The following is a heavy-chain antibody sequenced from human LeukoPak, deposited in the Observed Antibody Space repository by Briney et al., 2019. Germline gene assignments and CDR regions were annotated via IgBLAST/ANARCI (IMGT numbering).Heavy chain of an antibody. CDR3: ARSSDPAYDSSGYYYLDPYYYGMGV. CDR1: GFTFSSYG. Sequence: GGSLRLSCAASGFTFSSYGMHWVRQAPGKGLEWVAVIWYDGSNKYYADSVKGRFTISRDNSKNTLYLQMNSLRAEDTAVYYRARSSDPAYDSSGYYYLDPYYYGMGVWGQGTTVTVSS. CDR2: IWYDGSNK. V-gene: IGHV3-33*01. D-gene: IGHD3-22*01. J-gene: IGHJ6*02.